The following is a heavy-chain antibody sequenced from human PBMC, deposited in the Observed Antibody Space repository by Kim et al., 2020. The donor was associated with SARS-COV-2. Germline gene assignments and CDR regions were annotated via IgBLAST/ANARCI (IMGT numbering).Heavy chain of an antibody. V-gene: IGHV3-53*04. D-gene: IGHD3-10*01. CDR3: ARDWNRNGSGSYSYYYYGMDV. Sequence: GGSLRLSCAASGFTVSSNYMSWVRQAPGKGLEWVSVIYSGGSTYYADSVKGRFTISRHNSKNTLYLQMNSLRAEDTAVYYCARDWNRNGSGSYSYYYYGMDVWGQGTTVTVSS. CDR1: GFTVSSNY. CDR2: IYSGGST. J-gene: IGHJ6*02.